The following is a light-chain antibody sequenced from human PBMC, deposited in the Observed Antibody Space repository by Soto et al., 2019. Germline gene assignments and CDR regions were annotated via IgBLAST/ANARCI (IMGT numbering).Light chain of an antibody. Sequence: EIVMTQSPATLSVSPGERATLSCRASQSVSSNLAWYQQKPGQAPRRLIYGASTRATGIPARFSGSGSGTEFTLTIRSLQSEDFAVYYCQQYNNWPRTFGQGTKVEIK. CDR3: QQYNNWPRT. J-gene: IGKJ1*01. CDR1: QSVSSN. V-gene: IGKV3-15*01. CDR2: GAS.